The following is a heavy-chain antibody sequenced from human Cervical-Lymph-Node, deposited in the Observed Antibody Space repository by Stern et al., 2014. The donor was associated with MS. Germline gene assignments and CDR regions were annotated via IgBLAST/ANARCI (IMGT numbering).Heavy chain of an antibody. V-gene: IGHV1-69*06. CDR1: VGTFSNYG. Sequence: VQLVESGAEVKKPGSSVKVTCKASVGTFSNYGINWVRQAPGQGLEWMGGIIPIYGTTNNAQKFQGRVTITADKSTSTVYMEVNNLRSEDTAVYYCAREGITDSGNPFFDYWGQGTLVTVSS. D-gene: IGHD4-23*01. CDR3: AREGITDSGNPFFDY. CDR2: IIPIYGTT. J-gene: IGHJ4*01.